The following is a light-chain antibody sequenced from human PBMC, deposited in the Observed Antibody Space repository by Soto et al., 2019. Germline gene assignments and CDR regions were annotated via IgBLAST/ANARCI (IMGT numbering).Light chain of an antibody. J-gene: IGLJ1*01. CDR2: DVS. Sequence: QSARTQPASVSGSPGQSITISCTGTSSDVGGYNYVSWYQQHPGKAPKLMIYDVSNRPSGVSNRFSGSKSGNTASLTISGLQAEDEADYYCSSYTSSSTYGVGTGTKVNVL. V-gene: IGLV2-14*01. CDR3: SSYTSSSTYG. CDR1: SSDVGGYNY.